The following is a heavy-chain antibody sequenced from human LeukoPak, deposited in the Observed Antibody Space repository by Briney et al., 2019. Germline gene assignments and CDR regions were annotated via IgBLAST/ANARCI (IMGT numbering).Heavy chain of an antibody. Sequence: PSETLSLTCTVSGSSISSYYWSWIRQPPGKGLEWIGYIFNSGRTTNYSPSLKSRVTISVDMSKNQFSLKLSSVTAADTAVYYCATSQNYGPSSYGMDVWGQGTTVTVSS. CDR3: ATSQNYGPSSYGMDV. V-gene: IGHV4-59*12. CDR1: GSSISSYY. D-gene: IGHD4-17*01. CDR2: IFNSGRTT. J-gene: IGHJ6*02.